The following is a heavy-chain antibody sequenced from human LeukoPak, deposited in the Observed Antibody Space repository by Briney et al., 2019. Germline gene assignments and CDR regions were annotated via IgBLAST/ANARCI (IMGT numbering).Heavy chain of an antibody. J-gene: IGHJ3*02. V-gene: IGHV4-59*08. Sequence: SETLSLTCAVSGGSISGRYWSWIRQPPGKGLEWIANWRYDGSPNYTPSLESQATISLDTSKNQFSLRLTSVTAADTAVYYCAKILGSGVWYGFDIWGQGTMVTVSS. CDR3: AKILGSGVWYGFDI. CDR1: GGSISGRY. D-gene: IGHD7-27*01. CDR2: WRYDGSP.